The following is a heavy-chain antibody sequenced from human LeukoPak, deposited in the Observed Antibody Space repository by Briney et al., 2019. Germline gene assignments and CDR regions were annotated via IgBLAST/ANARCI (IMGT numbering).Heavy chain of an antibody. Sequence: PGGSLRLSCATSEFTFSSYNMNWVRQAPGKGLEWVSFISSSSHIYYANSVKGRFTISRDNAKNSLYLQMNSLRGEDTAVYYCVREGSGGSYSNYWGQGTLVTVSS. V-gene: IGHV3-21*01. CDR1: EFTFSSYN. D-gene: IGHD1-26*01. J-gene: IGHJ4*02. CDR3: VREGSGGSYSNY. CDR2: ISSSSHI.